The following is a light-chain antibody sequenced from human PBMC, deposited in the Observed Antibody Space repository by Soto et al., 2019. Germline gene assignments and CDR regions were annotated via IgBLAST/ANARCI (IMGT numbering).Light chain of an antibody. CDR1: QSLTNNY. V-gene: IGKV3-20*01. CDR3: HQYGILPRT. CDR2: GAS. J-gene: IGKJ1*01. Sequence: EIVLTRSPGTMSMSPGERATLSCRASQSLTNNYLAWFQQKPGQAPRLLIYGASNRPTDIPDRFSVSGSGTDFSLTISRLEPEDFAVYYCHQYGILPRTFWQGTKVDI.